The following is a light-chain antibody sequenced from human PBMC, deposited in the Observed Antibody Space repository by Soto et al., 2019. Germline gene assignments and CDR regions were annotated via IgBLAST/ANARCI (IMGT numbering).Light chain of an antibody. V-gene: IGLV2-14*01. J-gene: IGLJ1*01. CDR2: EVN. Sequence: QSALTQPASVSGSPGQSITISCTGTSSDVGGYNYVSWYQQHPGKAPKLMIYEVNYRPSGVSNRFSGSKSGNTASLTISGLQAEDEADYYCSSYTSSSTLVFGSGTKLTVL. CDR1: SSDVGGYNY. CDR3: SSYTSSSTLV.